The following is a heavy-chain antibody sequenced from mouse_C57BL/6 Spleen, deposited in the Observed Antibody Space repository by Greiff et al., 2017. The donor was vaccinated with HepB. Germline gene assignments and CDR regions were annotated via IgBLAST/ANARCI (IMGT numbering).Heavy chain of an antibody. CDR3: ARSYDYDGLYAMDY. J-gene: IGHJ4*01. D-gene: IGHD2-4*01. CDR1: GYTFTSYG. V-gene: IGHV1-81*01. CDR2: IYPRSGNT. Sequence: VQLQQSGAELARPGASVKLSCKASGYTFTSYGISWVKQRTGQGLEWIGEIYPRSGNTYYNEKFKGKATLTADKSSSTAYMELRSLTSEDSAVYFCARSYDYDGLYAMDYWGQGTSVTVSS.